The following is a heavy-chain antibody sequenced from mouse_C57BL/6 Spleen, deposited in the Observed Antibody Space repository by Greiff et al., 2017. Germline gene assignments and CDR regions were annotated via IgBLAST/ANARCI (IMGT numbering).Heavy chain of an antibody. CDR3: ARALYYGNYIWYFDV. CDR2: ISYDGSN. D-gene: IGHD2-1*01. CDR1: GYSITSGYY. Sequence: DVKLVESGPGLVKPSQSLSLTCSVTGYSITSGYYWNWIRQFPGNKLEWMGYISYDGSNNYNPSLKNRISITRDTSKNQFFLKLNSVTTQDTATYYGARALYYGNYIWYFDVWGTGTTVTVSS. V-gene: IGHV3-6*01. J-gene: IGHJ1*03.